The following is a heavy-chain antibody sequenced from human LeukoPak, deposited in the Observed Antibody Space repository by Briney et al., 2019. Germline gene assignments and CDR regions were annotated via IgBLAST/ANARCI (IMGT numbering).Heavy chain of an antibody. J-gene: IGHJ4*02. V-gene: IGHV3-9*01. CDR2: ISWNTGSI. CDR1: GLTFDDYG. D-gene: IGHD5-12*01. Sequence: GGSLRLSCAASGLTFDDYGMHWVRQAPGKGLEWVSGISWNTGSIGYADPVKGRFTISRDNAKNSLYLQMNSLRVEDTALYYCAKCLVPKSGAYYFETWGQGTLVAVSS. CDR3: AKCLVPKSGAYYFET.